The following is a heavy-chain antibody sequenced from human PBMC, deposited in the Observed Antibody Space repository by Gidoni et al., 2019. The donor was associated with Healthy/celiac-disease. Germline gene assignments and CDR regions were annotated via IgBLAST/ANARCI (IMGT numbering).Heavy chain of an antibody. Sequence: EVQLLASGGGLVQPGGSLRLPCAPSGFTFRRSPMSWVSQAPGQGLGWVSVISGSGGSTYYADSVKGRFTISRDNAKNTLYLQMNSLRAEDTAVYYCAKNSIAARPRGGVYWFDPWGQGTLVTVSS. V-gene: IGHV3-23*01. CDR1: GFTFRRSP. D-gene: IGHD6-6*01. CDR2: ISGSGGST. J-gene: IGHJ5*02. CDR3: AKNSIAARPRGGVYWFDP.